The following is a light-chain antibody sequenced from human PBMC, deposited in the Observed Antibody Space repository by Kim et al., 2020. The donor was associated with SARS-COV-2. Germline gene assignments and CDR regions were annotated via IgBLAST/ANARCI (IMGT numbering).Light chain of an antibody. CDR2: DVN. CDR3: SSYTSSSTLAYV. Sequence: LTQPASVSGSPGQSITISCTGTSSDVGGYNSVSWYQQYPGKAPKLMIYDVNNRPSGVSNRFSGSKSVNTASLTISGLQAEDEADYYCSSYTSSSTLAYVFGTGTKVTVL. CDR1: SSDVGGYNS. J-gene: IGLJ1*01. V-gene: IGLV2-14*01.